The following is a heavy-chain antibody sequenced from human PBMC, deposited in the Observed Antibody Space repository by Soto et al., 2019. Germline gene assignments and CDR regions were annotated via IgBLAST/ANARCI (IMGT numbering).Heavy chain of an antibody. V-gene: IGHV3-21*01. J-gene: IGHJ5*02. CDR2: ISRGSDYI. CDR1: GFIFSDYT. CDR3: AKDSGCVNNACAYDP. Sequence: EVHLVESGGGLVKPGGSLRLTCAASGFIFSDYTMNWVRQAPGKGLEWVSSISRGSDYIFYADTVKGRFTISRDNARNSLYLQMTSLRAEDTAVYYCAKDSGCVNNACAYDPWGRGTLVTVSS. D-gene: IGHD1-20*01.